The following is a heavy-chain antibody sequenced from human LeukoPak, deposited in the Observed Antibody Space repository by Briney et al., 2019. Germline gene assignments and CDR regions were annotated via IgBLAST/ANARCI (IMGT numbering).Heavy chain of an antibody. CDR2: TYYRSKWYN. Sequence: SQTLSLTCAISGDSVSSNSAAWNWIRQSPSRGLEWLGRTYYRSKWYNDYAVSVKSRITINPDTSKNQFSLQLNSVTPEDTAVYYCARDSLGYCSGGSCYLKDYYYYYYMDVWGKGTTVTVSS. D-gene: IGHD2-15*01. V-gene: IGHV6-1*01. CDR1: GDSVSSNSAA. CDR3: ARDSLGYCSGGSCYLKDYYYYYYMDV. J-gene: IGHJ6*03.